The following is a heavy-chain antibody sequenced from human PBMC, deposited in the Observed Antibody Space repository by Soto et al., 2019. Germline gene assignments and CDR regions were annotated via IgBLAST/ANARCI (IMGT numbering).Heavy chain of an antibody. D-gene: IGHD6-13*01. CDR3: ARDTGSFSDY. CDR1: GYTFTSYG. Sequence: ASVKVSCKASGYTFTSYGISWVRQAPGQGLEWMGWISAYNGNTNYAQKLQGRVTMTTDTSTSTAYMELRSLSFDDMAVYYCARDTGSFSDYWGQGTLVTVSS. CDR2: ISAYNGNT. V-gene: IGHV1-18*03. J-gene: IGHJ4*02.